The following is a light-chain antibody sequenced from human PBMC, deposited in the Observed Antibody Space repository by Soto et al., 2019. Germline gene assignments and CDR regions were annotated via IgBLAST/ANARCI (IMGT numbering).Light chain of an antibody. Sequence: QSALTQPASVSGSPGQSITISCTGTSSDVGSVYNYVSWYQQHPGKTPKLMIYDVSNRPSGVSDRFSGSKSGNTASLTNSGLQAEDEADYYCCSFTTTSTYVFGTGTKVTVL. CDR3: CSFTTTSTYV. V-gene: IGLV2-14*03. J-gene: IGLJ1*01. CDR2: DVS. CDR1: SSDVGSVYNY.